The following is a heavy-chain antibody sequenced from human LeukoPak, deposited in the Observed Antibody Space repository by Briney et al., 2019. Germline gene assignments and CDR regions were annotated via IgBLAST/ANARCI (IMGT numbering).Heavy chain of an antibody. CDR1: GYSFISYW. V-gene: IGHV5-10-1*01. J-gene: IGHJ4*02. Sequence: GESLKISCKGSGYSFISYWISWVCQMPGKGLEWMGRIDPRDSYTSYSPSLLGHVTISADKSITTAYLQWSSLKASDTAIYYCATHRVGRLPYSFDYWGQGTLVTVSS. CDR3: ATHRVGRLPYSFDY. CDR2: IDPRDSYT. D-gene: IGHD3/OR15-3a*01.